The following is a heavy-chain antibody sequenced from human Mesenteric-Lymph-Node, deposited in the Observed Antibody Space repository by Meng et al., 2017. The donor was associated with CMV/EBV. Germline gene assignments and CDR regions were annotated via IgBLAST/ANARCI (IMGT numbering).Heavy chain of an antibody. V-gene: IGHV3-30*04. CDR3: AGSLWSGQYLLY. CDR1: GFTFSNYA. Sequence: GGSLRLSCAASGFTFSNYAMHWVRQAPGKGLEWVAVISYDGSNKYYADSVKGRFTISRDNSKNTLYLQMNSLRAEDTAVYYCAGSLWSGQYLLYWGQGTLVTVSS. J-gene: IGHJ4*02. D-gene: IGHD3-3*01. CDR2: ISYDGSNK.